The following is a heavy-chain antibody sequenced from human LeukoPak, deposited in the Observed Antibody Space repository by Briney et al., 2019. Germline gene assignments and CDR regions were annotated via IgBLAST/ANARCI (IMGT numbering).Heavy chain of an antibody. CDR2: IYYSGST. D-gene: IGHD3-22*01. J-gene: IGHJ4*02. CDR3: ARVRGGYLIDY. V-gene: IGHV4-61*05. CDR1: GGSININTYY. Sequence: SSETLSLTCTVSGGSININTYYWGWIRQPPGKGLEWIGYIYYSGSTNYNPSLKSRVTISVDTSKNQFSLKLSSVTAADTAVYYCARVRGGYLIDYWGQGTLVTVSS.